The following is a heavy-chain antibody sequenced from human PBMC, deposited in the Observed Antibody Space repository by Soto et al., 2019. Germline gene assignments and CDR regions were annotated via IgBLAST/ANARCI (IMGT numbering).Heavy chain of an antibody. CDR2: IWYDGSNK. Sequence: GGSLRLSCAASGFTFSSYGMHWVRQAPGKGLEWVAVIWYDGSNKYYADSVKGRFTISRDNSKNTLYLQMNSLRAEDTDVNYYARTPWSAAGTYYYMDVWGKGTTVTVS. J-gene: IGHJ6*03. D-gene: IGHD6-13*01. V-gene: IGHV3-33*01. CDR1: GFTFSSYG. CDR3: ARTPWSAAGTYYYMDV.